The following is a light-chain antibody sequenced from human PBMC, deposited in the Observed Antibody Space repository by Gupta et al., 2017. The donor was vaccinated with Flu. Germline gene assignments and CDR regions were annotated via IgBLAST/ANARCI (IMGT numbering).Light chain of an antibody. CDR2: DNN. CDR3: GSWDSSLSDVV. J-gene: IGLJ2*01. Sequence: QSALTQPPPVSAALGQKVTISRSGSSSNIGNNYVSWYQQLPGTAPKLLIYDNNKRPSGIPDRFSGSKSGTSATLSITGLQTGDEADYYCGSWDSSLSDVVFGGGTKLTVL. CDR1: SSNIGNNY. V-gene: IGLV1-51*01.